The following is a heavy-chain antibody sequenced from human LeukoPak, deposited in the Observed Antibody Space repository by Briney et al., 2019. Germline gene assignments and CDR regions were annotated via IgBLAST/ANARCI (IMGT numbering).Heavy chain of an antibody. CDR3: ARGSALFPAHAFDI. V-gene: IGHV1-18*01. CDR1: GYTFTSYG. J-gene: IGHJ3*02. CDR2: ISAYNGST. D-gene: IGHD2-21*01. Sequence: GASVKVSCKASGYTFTSYGISWVRQAPGQGLEWMGWISAYNGSTNYAQKLQGRVTMTTDTSTSTAYMELRSLRSDDTAVYYCARGSALFPAHAFDIWGQGTMVTVSS.